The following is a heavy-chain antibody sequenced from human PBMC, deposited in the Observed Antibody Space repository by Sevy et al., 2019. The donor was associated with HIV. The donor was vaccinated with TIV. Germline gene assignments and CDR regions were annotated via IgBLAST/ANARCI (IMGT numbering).Heavy chain of an antibody. CDR1: GGSISSSSYY. CDR3: ARSTYGDYVGYYDY. D-gene: IGHD4-17*01. CDR2: IYYSGNT. Sequence: SETLSLTCTVSGGSISSSSYYWDWIRQPPGKGLEWIGTIYYSGNTYYNPSLKSRVTISVDTSRNQFSLRLSSETAADTAVYYCARSTYGDYVGYYDYWGQGTLVTVSS. J-gene: IGHJ4*02. V-gene: IGHV4-39*01.